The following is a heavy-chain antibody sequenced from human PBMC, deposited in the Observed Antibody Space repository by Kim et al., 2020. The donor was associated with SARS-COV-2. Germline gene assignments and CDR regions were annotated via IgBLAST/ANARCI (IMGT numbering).Heavy chain of an antibody. J-gene: IGHJ4*02. Sequence: GGSLRFSCAASGFTFSNYGMHWVRQAPGKGLEWVALISYDGSTKYYGDSVKGRFTVSRDSSKNTLYLQMNSLRAEDTAVYYCAKTQAVFSSSWYSDYWGQGTLVTVSS. CDR3: AKTQAVFSSSWYSDY. D-gene: IGHD6-13*01. CDR2: ISYDGSTK. CDR1: GFTFSNYG. V-gene: IGHV3-30*18.